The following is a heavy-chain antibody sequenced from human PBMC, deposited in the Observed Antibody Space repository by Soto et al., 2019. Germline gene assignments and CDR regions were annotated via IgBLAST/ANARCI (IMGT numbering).Heavy chain of an antibody. Sequence: QVQLVESGGGVVQPGRSLRLSCAASGFTFSSYGMHWVRQAPGKGLEWVAVISYDGSYKYYADSVKGRFTISRDNSKNTLYLQMNSLRAEDTAVYYCAKWNGGFDYWGPGTLVTVSS. J-gene: IGHJ4*02. CDR2: ISYDGSYK. V-gene: IGHV3-30*18. CDR1: GFTFSSYG. D-gene: IGHD3-16*01. CDR3: AKWNGGFDY.